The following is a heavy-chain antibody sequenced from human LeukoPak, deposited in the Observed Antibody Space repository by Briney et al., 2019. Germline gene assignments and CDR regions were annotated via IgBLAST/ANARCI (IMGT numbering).Heavy chain of an antibody. CDR3: ARDVVVPAATFNWFDP. J-gene: IGHJ5*02. D-gene: IGHD2-2*01. Sequence: GGSLRLSCAASGFTFSSHSMNWVRQAPGKGLEWVSYISSSSSTIYYADSVKGRFTISRDNAKNSLYLQMNSLRAEDTAVYYCARDVVVPAATFNWFDPWGQGTLVTVSS. CDR2: ISSSSSTI. V-gene: IGHV3-48*01. CDR1: GFTFSSHS.